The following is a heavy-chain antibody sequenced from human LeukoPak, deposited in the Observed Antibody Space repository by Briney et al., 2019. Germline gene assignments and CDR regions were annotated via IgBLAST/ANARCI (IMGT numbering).Heavy chain of an antibody. J-gene: IGHJ4*02. CDR2: IYYSGST. CDR1: GGSISSYY. D-gene: IGHD5-24*01. Sequence: PSETLSLTCTVSGGSISSYYWSWIRQPPGKGLEWIGYIYYSGSTNYNPSLKSRVTISVDTSKNRFSLKLSSMTAADTAVYYCARGPDDFDYWGRGTLVTVSS. V-gene: IGHV4-59*01. CDR3: ARGPDDFDY.